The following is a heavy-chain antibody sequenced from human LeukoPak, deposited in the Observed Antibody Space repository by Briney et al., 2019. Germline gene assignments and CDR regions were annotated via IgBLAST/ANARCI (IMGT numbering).Heavy chain of an antibody. J-gene: IGHJ4*02. D-gene: IGHD5-24*01. CDR3: ARDLVPDGYKSY. V-gene: IGHV1-2*02. Sequence: ASVKVSCKASGYTFTCYYMHWVRQAPGQGLEWMGWINPNSGGTNYAQKFQGRVTMTRDTSISTAYMELSRLRSDDTAVYYCARDLVPDGYKSYWGQGTLVTVSS. CDR2: INPNSGGT. CDR1: GYTFTCYY.